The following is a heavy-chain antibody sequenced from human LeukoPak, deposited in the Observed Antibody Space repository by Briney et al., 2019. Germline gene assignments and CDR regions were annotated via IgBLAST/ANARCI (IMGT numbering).Heavy chain of an antibody. CDR1: GGTFSSYA. V-gene: IGHV1-69*05. CDR3: ARARDGYNYYGAFDI. J-gene: IGHJ3*02. Sequence: AVTVSCKASGGTFSSYAISWVRQAPGQGLEWMGGIIPIFGTANYAQKFQGRVTITTDESTSAAYMELSSLRSEDTAVYYCARARDGYNYYGAFDIWGQGTIDSVSS. D-gene: IGHD5-24*01. CDR2: IIPIFGTA.